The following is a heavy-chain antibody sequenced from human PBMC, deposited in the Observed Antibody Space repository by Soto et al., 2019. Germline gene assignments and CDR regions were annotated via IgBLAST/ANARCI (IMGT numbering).Heavy chain of an antibody. CDR1: GYTFTSYG. CDR2: ISAYNGNT. D-gene: IGHD3-22*01. J-gene: IGHJ5*02. CDR3: ARNGGRYYDSSGYFNWFDP. V-gene: IGHV1-18*04. Sequence: GASVKVSFKASGYTFTSYGISWVRQAPGQGLEWMGWISAYNGNTNYAQKLQGRVTMTTDTSTSTAYMELRSLRSDDTAVYYCARNGGRYYDSSGYFNWFDPWGQGTLVTVSS.